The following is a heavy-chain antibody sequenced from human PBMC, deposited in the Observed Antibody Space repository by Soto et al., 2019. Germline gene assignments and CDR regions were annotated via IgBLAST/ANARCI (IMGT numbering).Heavy chain of an antibody. CDR3: ARGRIAVAGMGDDFDY. J-gene: IGHJ4*02. CDR1: GYTFTSYG. CDR2: VSAYNGNT. V-gene: IGHV1-18*01. Sequence: ASVKVSCKASGYTFTSYGISWVRQAPGQGLEWMGWVSAYNGNTNYAQKLQGRVTMTTDTSTSTAYMELRSLRSDDTAVYYCARGRIAVAGMGDDFDYWGQGTLVTVSS. D-gene: IGHD6-19*01.